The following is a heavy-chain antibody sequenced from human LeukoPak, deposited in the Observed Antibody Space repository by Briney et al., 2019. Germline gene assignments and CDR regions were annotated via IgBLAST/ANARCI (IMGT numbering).Heavy chain of an antibody. D-gene: IGHD3-9*01. CDR2: ISSSSSNT. CDR1: GFTFSDYY. Sequence: GGSLRLSCAASGFTFSDYYMSWISQAPGKGLEWVSYISSSSSNTNYADSVKGRFTISRDSAKNSLYLQMNSLRAEDTAVYYCARDGRLASGDVLRYFDWLGIGDYYHGMDVWGQGTTVTVSS. V-gene: IGHV3-11*06. J-gene: IGHJ6*02. CDR3: ARDGRLASGDVLRYFDWLGIGDYYHGMDV.